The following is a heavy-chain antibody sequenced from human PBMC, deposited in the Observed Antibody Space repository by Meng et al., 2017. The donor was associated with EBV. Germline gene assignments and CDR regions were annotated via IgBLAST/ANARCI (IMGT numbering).Heavy chain of an antibody. CDR2: IRSKANSYAT. J-gene: IGHJ4*02. CDR1: GFTFSGSA. CDR3: TRLDGSYIYY. Sequence: VQLGESGGGLVQPGGSLKLSCAASGFTFSGSAMHWVRQASGKGLEWVGRIRSKANSYATAYAASVKGRFTISRDDSKNTAYLQMNSLKTEDTAVYYCTRLDGSYIYYWGQGTLVTVSS. D-gene: IGHD1-26*01. V-gene: IGHV3-73*02.